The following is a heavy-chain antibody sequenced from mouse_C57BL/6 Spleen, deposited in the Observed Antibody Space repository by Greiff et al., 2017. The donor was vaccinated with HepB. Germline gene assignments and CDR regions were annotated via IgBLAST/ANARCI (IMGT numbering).Heavy chain of an antibody. Sequence: EVQLQQSGPGLVKPSQSLSLTCSVTGYSITSGYYWNWIRQFPGNKLEWMGYISYDGSNNYNPSLKNRISITRDTSKNQFFLKLNSVTTEDTATYYCAIIPADYYGSSFDYWGQGTTLTVSS. CDR1: GYSITSGYY. J-gene: IGHJ2*01. D-gene: IGHD1-1*01. CDR3: AIIPADYYGSSFDY. CDR2: ISYDGSN. V-gene: IGHV3-6*01.